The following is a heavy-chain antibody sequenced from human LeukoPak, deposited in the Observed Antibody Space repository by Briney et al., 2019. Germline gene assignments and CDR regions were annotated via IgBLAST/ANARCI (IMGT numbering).Heavy chain of an antibody. CDR3: ARRRYYDGSGYLE. CDR1: GDSVSRSDSY. CDR2: IYYSGRT. D-gene: IGHD3-22*01. V-gene: IGHV4-39*01. J-gene: IGHJ1*01. Sequence: PSETLSLTCSVSGDSVSRSDSYWDWIRQPPGKGLEWIGAIYYSGRTYYSPSLKSRVTMSVDPSNNQFSLNLRSVTAADTAVYYCARRRYYDGSGYLEWGQGTLLSVSS.